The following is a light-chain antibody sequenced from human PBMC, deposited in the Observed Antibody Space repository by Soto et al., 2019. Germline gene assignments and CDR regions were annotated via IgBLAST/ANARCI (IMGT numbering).Light chain of an antibody. V-gene: IGKV3-15*01. CDR3: QQYNNWPPLT. CDR1: QSVSSS. CDR2: DAS. Sequence: EIVMTQSPATLSVSPGDRATLSCRAIQSVSSSLAWYPQIPGQAPRLLIYDASTRATGIPARFGGSGSGTEFTLTISSLQSEDFAVYYCQQYNNWPPLTFGGGTKVELK. J-gene: IGKJ4*01.